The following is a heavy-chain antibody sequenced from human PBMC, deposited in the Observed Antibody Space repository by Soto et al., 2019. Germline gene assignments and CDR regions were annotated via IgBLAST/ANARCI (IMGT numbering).Heavy chain of an antibody. CDR3: AKVEGVTIFGVVIDYYFDY. J-gene: IGHJ4*02. CDR2: ISGSGGST. V-gene: IGHV3-23*01. CDR1: GFNFISYA. Sequence: PGGSLRLSSAASGFNFISYAMSWVRQAPGKGLEWVSAISGSGGSTYYADSVKGRFTISRDNSKNTLYLQMNSLRAEDTAVYYCAKVEGVTIFGVVIDYYFDYWGQGTLVTVSS. D-gene: IGHD3-3*01.